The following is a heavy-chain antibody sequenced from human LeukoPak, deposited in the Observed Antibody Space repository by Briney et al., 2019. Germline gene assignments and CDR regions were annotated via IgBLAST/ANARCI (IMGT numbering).Heavy chain of an antibody. J-gene: IGHJ4*02. D-gene: IGHD6-19*01. CDR2: IRSKANSYAT. V-gene: IGHV3-73*01. CDR3: TRHEEQWLVRGFDY. Sequence: GGSLRLSCAASGFTFSGSAMHWVRQASGKGLEWVGRIRSKANSYATAYAASVKGRFTISRDDSKNTAYLQMNSLKTEDTAVYYCTRHEEQWLVRGFDYWGQGTLVTVSS. CDR1: GFTFSGSA.